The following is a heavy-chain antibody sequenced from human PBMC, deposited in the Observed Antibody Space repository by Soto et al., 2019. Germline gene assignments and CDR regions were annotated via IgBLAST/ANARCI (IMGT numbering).Heavy chain of an antibody. J-gene: IGHJ4*02. Sequence: SETLSLTCTVSGGSISGHYWSWIRQPPGKALEWIGNVHYSGDTNYNPSLWGRLTISADTSRNQFSLRLTSLTAADTAIYYFTRVLSPGHSDYWGQGALVTVSS. V-gene: IGHV4-59*11. CDR1: GGSISGHY. CDR2: VHYSGDT. CDR3: TRVLSPGHSDY.